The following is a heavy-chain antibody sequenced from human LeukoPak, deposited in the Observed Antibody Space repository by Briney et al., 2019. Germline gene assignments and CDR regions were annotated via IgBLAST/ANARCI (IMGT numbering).Heavy chain of an antibody. CDR2: IYYSGST. V-gene: IGHV4-59*01. J-gene: IGHJ6*02. CDR1: GGSISSYY. D-gene: IGHD5-24*01. CDR3: ARERKMATRASYYYHYGMDV. Sequence: SETLSLTCTVSGGSISSYYWSWIRQPPGKGLEWIGYIYYSGSTNYNPSLKSRVTISVDTSKNQFSLKLSSVTAADTAVYYCARERKMATRASYYYHYGMDVWGQGTTATVSS.